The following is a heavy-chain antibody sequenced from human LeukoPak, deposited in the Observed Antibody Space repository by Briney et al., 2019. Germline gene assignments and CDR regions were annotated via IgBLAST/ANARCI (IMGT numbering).Heavy chain of an antibody. J-gene: IGHJ4*02. CDR2: INHSGST. Sequence: PSETLSLTCAVYGGSFSGYYWSWIRQPPGKGLEWSGEINHSGSTNYNPSLKSRVTISVDTSKNQFSLKLSSVTAADTAVYYCAREQVARPYYFDYWGQGTLVTVSS. CDR1: GGSFSGYY. V-gene: IGHV4-34*01. D-gene: IGHD5-12*01. CDR3: AREQVARPYYFDY.